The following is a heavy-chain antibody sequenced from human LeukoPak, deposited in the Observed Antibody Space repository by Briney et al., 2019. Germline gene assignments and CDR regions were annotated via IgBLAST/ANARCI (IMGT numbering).Heavy chain of an antibody. D-gene: IGHD6-19*01. CDR1: GGSISSYY. CDR3: ARDLSSGWLDY. J-gene: IGHJ4*02. V-gene: IGHV4-59*01. Sequence: SETLSLTCTVSGGSISSYYWSWIRQPPGKGLEWIGFIYYSGSTNYNPSLKSRVTISVDTSKNQFSLKLSSVTAADTAVYYCARDLSSGWLDYWGQGTLVTVSS. CDR2: IYYSGST.